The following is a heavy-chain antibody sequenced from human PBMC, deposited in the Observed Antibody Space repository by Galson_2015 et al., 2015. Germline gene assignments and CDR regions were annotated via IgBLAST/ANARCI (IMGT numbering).Heavy chain of an antibody. CDR2: ISSSSSYI. Sequence: SLRLSCAASGFTFSSCNMNWVRQAPGKGLEWVSSISSSSSYIYSADSVKGRFTISRDNAKNSLYLQMNSLRAEDTAVYYCARDYYDFWSGYSNDNYYGMDVWGQGTTVTVSS. CDR1: GFTFSSCN. D-gene: IGHD3-3*01. CDR3: ARDYYDFWSGYSNDNYYGMDV. J-gene: IGHJ6*02. V-gene: IGHV3-21*01.